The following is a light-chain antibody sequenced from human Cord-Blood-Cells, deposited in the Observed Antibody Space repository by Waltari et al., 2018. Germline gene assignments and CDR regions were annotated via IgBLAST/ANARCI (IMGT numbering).Light chain of an antibody. CDR3: QQSYSTPLYS. J-gene: IGKJ2*03. CDR1: QSISSY. Sequence: DIQMTQSPYSLSASVGDRVTITCRASQSISSYLNWYQQKPGKAPKLLIYAASSLQSRVPSRFSGSGSGTDFTLTISSLQPEDFATYYCQQSYSTPLYSFGQGTKLEIK. V-gene: IGKV1-39*01. CDR2: AAS.